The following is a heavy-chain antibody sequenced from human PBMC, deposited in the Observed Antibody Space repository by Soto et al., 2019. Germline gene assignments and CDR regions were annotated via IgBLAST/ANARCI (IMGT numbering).Heavy chain of an antibody. V-gene: IGHV1-69*01. D-gene: IGHD6-19*01. CDR3: ARAWLATMYYYHYGMDV. Sequence: QVQLVQSGAEVKKPGSSVKVSCKASGGTLSSHVISWVRQAPGQGLEWMGGVFPFLNTPHYAQRFQGRVIFSVDESTTTAYMELSRLRSDDTAVYYCARAWLATMYYYHYGMDVWGQGTTVTVS. J-gene: IGHJ6*02. CDR2: VFPFLNTP. CDR1: GGTLSSHV.